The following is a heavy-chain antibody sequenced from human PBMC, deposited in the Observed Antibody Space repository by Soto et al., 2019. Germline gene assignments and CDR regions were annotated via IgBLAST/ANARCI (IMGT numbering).Heavy chain of an antibody. J-gene: IGHJ4*02. CDR3: ARVSGSWAPFDY. V-gene: IGHV3-74*01. CDR2: INSDGSST. Sequence: GGSLILSCAASGFTFISYWMHWVRQAPGKGLVWVSRINSDGSSTSYADSVKGRFTISRDNAKNTLYLQMNSLRAEDTAVYYCARVSGSWAPFDYWGQGTLVTVSS. CDR1: GFTFISYW. D-gene: IGHD6-13*01.